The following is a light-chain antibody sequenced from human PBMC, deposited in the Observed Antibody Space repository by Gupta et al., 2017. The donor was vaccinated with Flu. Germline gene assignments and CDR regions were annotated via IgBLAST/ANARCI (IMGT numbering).Light chain of an antibody. CDR2: GAS. V-gene: IGKV3-20*01. J-gene: IGKJ3*01. CDR3: QQYGSSPFT. CDR1: QSVSSSY. Sequence: GTLSVSPGERATLSCRASQSVSSSYLAWYQQKPGQAPRLLIYGASSRATGIPDRFSGSGSGTDFTLTISRLEPEDFAVYYCQQYGSSPFTFGPGTKVDIK.